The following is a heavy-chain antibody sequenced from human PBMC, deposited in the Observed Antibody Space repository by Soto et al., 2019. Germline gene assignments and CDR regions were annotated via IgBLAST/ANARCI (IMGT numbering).Heavy chain of an antibody. CDR2: VSHDGSNK. D-gene: IGHD3-16*01. J-gene: IGHJ5*02. CDR3: VRCWGSGDGTNLGYNWLDP. V-gene: IGHV3-30*04. Sequence: LRLSCAVFGFTFRDYPMYWVRQAPGKGLEWVAIVSHDGSNKWYADFVKGRFTISRDNAKNTLYLQMNNLRAEDTAVYYCVRCWGSGDGTNLGYNWLDPWGHGTLVTVSS. CDR1: GFTFRDYP.